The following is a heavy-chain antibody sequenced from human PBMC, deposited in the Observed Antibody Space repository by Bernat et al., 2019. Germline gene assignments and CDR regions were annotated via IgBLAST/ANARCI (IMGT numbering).Heavy chain of an antibody. D-gene: IGHD2-15*01. CDR3: AKDRYCSAGICPVDY. Sequence: EVQLVESGGGLVQPGGSLRLSCATSGFTFNEYAMNWVRQAPGKGLEWVSRISGSGDSTSYADSVKGRFTISKDSSKRKLNLQMNTLRAEDTAVYFCAKDRYCSAGICPVDYWGQGTLVTVSS. CDR2: ISGSGDST. J-gene: IGHJ4*02. V-gene: IGHV3-23*04. CDR1: GFTFNEYA.